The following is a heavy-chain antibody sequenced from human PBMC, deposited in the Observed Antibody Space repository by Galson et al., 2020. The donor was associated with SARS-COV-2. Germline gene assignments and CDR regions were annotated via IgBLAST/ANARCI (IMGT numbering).Heavy chain of an antibody. Sequence: GGSLRLSCAASGFTFSNYAMPWVRKAPGKGLEWVTLISNDGSSTYYADSVKGRFTISRDNAKNTLYLQMNSLRADDTAVYDFARSAGVAVAAPDYWGQGMLVIVAS. CDR2: ISNDGSST. CDR1: GFTFSNYA. D-gene: IGHD6-19*01. J-gene: IGHJ4*02. V-gene: IGHV3-30-3*01. CDR3: ARSAGVAVAAPDY.